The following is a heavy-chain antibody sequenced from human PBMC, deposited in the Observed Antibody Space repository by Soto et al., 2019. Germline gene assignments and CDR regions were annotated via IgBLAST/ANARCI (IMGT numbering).Heavy chain of an antibody. J-gene: IGHJ6*02. D-gene: IGHD5-12*01. CDR3: ARDLGDYPYYYYGMDV. CDR1: GFTFSSYG. Sequence: PGGSLRLSCAASGFTFSSYGMHWVRQAPGKGLEWVAVIWYDGSNKYYADSVKGRFTISRDNSKNTLYLQMNSLRAEDTAVYYCARDLGDYPYYYYGMDVWGQGTTVTVSS. V-gene: IGHV3-33*01. CDR2: IWYDGSNK.